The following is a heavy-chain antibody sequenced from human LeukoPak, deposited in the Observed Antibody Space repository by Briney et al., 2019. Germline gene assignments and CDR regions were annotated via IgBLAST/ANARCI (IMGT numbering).Heavy chain of an antibody. CDR1: GGSISSSLYH. J-gene: IGHJ6*03. CDR2: VIRSGNT. V-gene: IGHV4-39*01. Sequence: PSETLSLTCSVSGGSISSSLYHWGWLRQPPGNGLEWIGSVIRSGNTYSSPSLQSRVAFSVDTSKNQFSLKLTSVTATDTAVYYCARQIVGTSWNYYYSYIDVWGKGTSVSVSS. D-gene: IGHD1-1*01. CDR3: ARQIVGTSWNYYYSYIDV.